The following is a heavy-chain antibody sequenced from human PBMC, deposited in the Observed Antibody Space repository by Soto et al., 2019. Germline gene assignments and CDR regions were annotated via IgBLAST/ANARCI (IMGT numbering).Heavy chain of an antibody. D-gene: IGHD3-16*01. CDR3: ARDGGCGELKY. CDR1: GDTFSGYP. J-gene: IGHJ4*02. CDR2: IIPVFGTT. V-gene: IGHV1-69*18. Sequence: QVQLVQSGAELKKPGSSVKVSCKASGDTFSGYPINWVRQAPGEGLEWMGRIIPVFGTTNDAQRFEGRVTFTEDESTNTAYMELRGLLSEDTAVYYCARDGGCGELKYWGPGTLVTVSS.